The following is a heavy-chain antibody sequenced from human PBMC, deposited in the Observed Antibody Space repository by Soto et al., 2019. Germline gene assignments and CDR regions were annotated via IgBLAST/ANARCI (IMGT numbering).Heavy chain of an antibody. CDR3: AGDLVSGSGSLGH. Sequence: GGSLRLSCAASGFTFSRYWMHWVRQAPGKGLVWVSRIRSDGSDTNYADSVRGRFTISRDNAKNTLYLQMNSLTVEDTAVYYCAGDLVSGSGSLGHWGQGTLVTVSS. V-gene: IGHV3-74*01. D-gene: IGHD3-10*01. CDR1: GFTFSRYW. J-gene: IGHJ4*02. CDR2: IRSDGSDT.